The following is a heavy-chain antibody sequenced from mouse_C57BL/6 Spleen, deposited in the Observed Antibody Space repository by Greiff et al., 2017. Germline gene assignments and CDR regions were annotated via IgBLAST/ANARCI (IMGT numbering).Heavy chain of an antibody. D-gene: IGHD2-4*01. CDR2: INPSNGGT. CDR1: GYTFTSYW. V-gene: IGHV1-53*01. Sequence: VQLQQPGTELVKPGASVKLSCKASGYTFTSYWMHWVKQRPGQGLEWIGNINPSNGGTNYNEKFKSKATLTVDKSSSTAYMQLSSLTSEDSAVYYCARPLYDYDVKSWFAYWGQGTLVTVSA. J-gene: IGHJ3*01. CDR3: ARPLYDYDVKSWFAY.